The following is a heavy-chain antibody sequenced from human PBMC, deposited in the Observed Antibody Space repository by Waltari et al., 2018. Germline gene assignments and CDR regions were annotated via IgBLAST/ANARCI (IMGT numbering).Heavy chain of an antibody. V-gene: IGHV3-74*01. Sequence: EVQLVESGGGLVQPGGSLRLSCAASGFTFSSYWMHWVRQAPGKGLVWVSRINSDGSSTSYADSVKGRVTISRDNAKNTLYLQMNSLRAEDTAVYYCARAGSSGWYYGAFDIWGQGTMVTVSS. CDR1: GFTFSSYW. D-gene: IGHD6-19*01. CDR2: INSDGSST. J-gene: IGHJ3*02. CDR3: ARAGSSGWYYGAFDI.